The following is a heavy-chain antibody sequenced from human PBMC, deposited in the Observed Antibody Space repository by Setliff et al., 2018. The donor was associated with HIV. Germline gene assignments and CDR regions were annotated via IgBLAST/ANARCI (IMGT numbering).Heavy chain of an antibody. Sequence: SETLSLTCAVSGGSISSSNWWSWVRQPPGKGLEWIGEIYFSGHTNYNPSLKSRVTLSLDNSKNQFSLKVNSVTAADTAVYYCASPKERYYYGSGTNVREYYGMDVWGQGTTVTVSS. CDR1: GGSISSSNW. D-gene: IGHD3-10*01. J-gene: IGHJ6*02. CDR3: ASPKERYYYGSGTNVREYYGMDV. CDR2: IYFSGHT. V-gene: IGHV4-4*02.